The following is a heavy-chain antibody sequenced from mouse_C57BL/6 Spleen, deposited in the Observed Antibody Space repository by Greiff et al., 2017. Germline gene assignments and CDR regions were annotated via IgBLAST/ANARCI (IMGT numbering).Heavy chain of an antibody. J-gene: IGHJ2*01. CDR3: ARHHYYGSSYDY. CDR2: ISSGGSYT. Sequence: EVQLQESGGDLVKPGGSLKLSCAASGFTFSSYGMSWVRPTPDKRLEWVATISSGGSYTYYPDSVKGRFTISRDNAKNTLYLQMSSLKSEDTAMYYCARHHYYGSSYDYWGQGTTLTVSS. D-gene: IGHD1-1*01. V-gene: IGHV5-6*01. CDR1: GFTFSSYG.